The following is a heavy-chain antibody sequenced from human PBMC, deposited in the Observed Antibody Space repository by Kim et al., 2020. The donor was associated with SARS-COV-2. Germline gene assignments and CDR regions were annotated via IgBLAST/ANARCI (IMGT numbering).Heavy chain of an antibody. CDR2: ISGSGGST. J-gene: IGHJ4*02. V-gene: IGHV3-23*01. D-gene: IGHD3-16*01. Sequence: GGSLRLSCAASGFTFSSYAMSWVRQAPGKGLEWVSAISGSGGSTYYADSVKGRFTISRDNSKNTLYLQMNSLRAEDTAVYYCAKDLLLRIMITFGGVDYWGQGTLVTVSS. CDR1: GFTFSSYA. CDR3: AKDLLLRIMITFGGVDY.